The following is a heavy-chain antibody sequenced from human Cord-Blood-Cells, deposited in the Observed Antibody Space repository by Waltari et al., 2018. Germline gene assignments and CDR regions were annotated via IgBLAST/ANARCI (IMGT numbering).Heavy chain of an antibody. D-gene: IGHD3-22*01. CDR3: ARASAYYYDSSGYYWFDP. J-gene: IGHJ5*02. Sequence: QLQLQESGPGLVKPSETLSLTCTVSGGSISSSSYYWGWIRQPPGKGLEWIGSIYYSGSTYYHPSLKSRVTISVDTSKNQFSLKLSSVTAADTAVYYCARASAYYYDSSGYYWFDPWGQGTLVTVSS. CDR1: GGSISSSSYY. CDR2: IYYSGST. V-gene: IGHV4-39*01.